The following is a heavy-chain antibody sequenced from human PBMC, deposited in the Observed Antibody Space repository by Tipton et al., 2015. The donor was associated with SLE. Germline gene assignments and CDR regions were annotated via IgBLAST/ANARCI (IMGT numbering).Heavy chain of an antibody. CDR2: IYASGST. V-gene: IGHV4-4*07. Sequence: LSLTCTVSGGSMSSYYWNWIRQPAGKGLEWIGRIYASGSTNYNPSLRSRVTMSVDTSKSHFSLRLTSMTAADTAMYFCARRSVLGGYDVWGQGTMVSVSS. J-gene: IGHJ3*01. CDR3: ARRSVLGGYDV. D-gene: IGHD3-22*01. CDR1: GGSMSSYY.